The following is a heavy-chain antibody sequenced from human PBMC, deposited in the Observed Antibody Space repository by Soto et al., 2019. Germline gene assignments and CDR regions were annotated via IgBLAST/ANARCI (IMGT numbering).Heavy chain of an antibody. D-gene: IGHD2-2*01. CDR3: ANAPAIVLVPAALGGDY. V-gene: IGHV3-30*18. CDR1: GFTFSSYC. J-gene: IGHJ4*02. Sequence: QVQLVESGGGVVQPGRSLRLSCAASGFTFSSYCMHWVRQAPGKGLAWVAVISYDGSNKYYADSVKGRFTISRDNSKNTLYLQMNSLRAEDTAVYYCANAPAIVLVPAALGGDYWGQGTLVTVSS. CDR2: ISYDGSNK.